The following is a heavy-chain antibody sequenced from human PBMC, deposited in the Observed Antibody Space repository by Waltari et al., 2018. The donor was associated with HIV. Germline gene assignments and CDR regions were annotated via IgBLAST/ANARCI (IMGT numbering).Heavy chain of an antibody. J-gene: IGHJ4*02. CDR2: IWSDGSNK. Sequence: QVQLVESGGGVVQPGGSRRLSREASGFIFSIYGMHWVRQAPGKGLEWVAVIWSDGSNKYYADSVKGRFTISRDNSENTLYLQMNSLRAEDTAVYYCASAAGPFDNWGQGTLVTVSS. D-gene: IGHD6-13*01. CDR3: ASAAGPFDN. CDR1: GFIFSIYG. V-gene: IGHV3-33*01.